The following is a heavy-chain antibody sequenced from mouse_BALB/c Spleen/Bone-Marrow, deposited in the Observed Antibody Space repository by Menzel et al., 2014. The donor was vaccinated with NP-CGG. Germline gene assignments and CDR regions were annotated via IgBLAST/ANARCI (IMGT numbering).Heavy chain of an antibody. J-gene: IGHJ2*01. CDR3: ARVYDGYYLPLDY. CDR2: INPSTGYT. CDR1: GYTFTDYW. D-gene: IGHD2-3*01. V-gene: IGHV1-7*01. Sequence: QVQLQQSGAELAKPGASVKMSCKASGYTFTDYWMHWVKQRPGQGLEWLGYINPSTGYTEYNQKFKDKATLTADKSSSTAYMQLNSLTSEDSAVYYCARVYDGYYLPLDYWGQGTTLTVSS.